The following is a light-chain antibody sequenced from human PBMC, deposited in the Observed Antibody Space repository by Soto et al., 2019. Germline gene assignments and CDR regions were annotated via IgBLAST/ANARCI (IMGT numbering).Light chain of an antibody. V-gene: IGLV2-14*01. CDR1: SSDVGGYNY. CDR3: SSYTSSSTLYV. J-gene: IGLJ1*01. CDR2: DVS. Sequence: QSALTQPASVSGSPVQSITISCTGTSSDVGGYNYVSWYQQHPVKAPKLMIYDVSNRPSGVSNRFSGSKSGNTASLTISGLQAEDEADYYCSSYTSSSTLYVFGTGTKLNVL.